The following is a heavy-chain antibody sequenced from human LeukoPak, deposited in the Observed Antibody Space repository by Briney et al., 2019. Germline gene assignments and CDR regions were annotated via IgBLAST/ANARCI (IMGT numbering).Heavy chain of an antibody. J-gene: IGHJ4*02. CDR2: IYTSGST. CDR1: GGSISSYY. V-gene: IGHV4-4*09. D-gene: IGHD4-23*01. CDR3: ARSTTVVAFDY. Sequence: SGTLSLTCTVSGGSISSYYWSWIRQPPGKGLEWIGYIYTSGSTNYNPSLKSQVTISVDTSKNQFSLKLSSVTAADTAVYYCARSTTVVAFDYWGQGTLVTVSS.